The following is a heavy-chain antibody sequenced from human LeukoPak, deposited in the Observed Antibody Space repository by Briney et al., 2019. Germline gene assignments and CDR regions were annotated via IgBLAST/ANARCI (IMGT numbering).Heavy chain of an antibody. CDR2: ISYDGSDK. CDR1: AFTFSSYP. D-gene: IGHD4-17*01. V-gene: IGHV3-30*04. J-gene: IGHJ4*02. Sequence: PGGSLRLSCAASAFTFSSYPMHWVRQAPGKGLEWVAVISYDGSDKYYADSVKGRFTISRDNSKNTLYLQMNSLRAEDTAVYYCASRHYDFGYYWGQGTLVTVSS. CDR3: ASRHYDFGYY.